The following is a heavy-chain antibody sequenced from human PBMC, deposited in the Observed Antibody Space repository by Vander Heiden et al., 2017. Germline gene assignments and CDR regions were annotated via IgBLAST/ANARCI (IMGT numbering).Heavy chain of an antibody. CDR2: MNHNSGNT. D-gene: IGHD2-15*01. J-gene: IGHJ4*02. V-gene: IGHV1-8*01. CDR3: AREGVAATGLGY. Sequence: QVQLVQSGAEVKKPGASVKVSCKASGYTFTSYDINWVRQATGQGLEWMGWMNHNSGNTGYAQKFQGRVTMTRNTSISTAYMELSSMRSEDTAVYYCAREGVAATGLGYWGQGTLVTVSS. CDR1: GYTFTSYD.